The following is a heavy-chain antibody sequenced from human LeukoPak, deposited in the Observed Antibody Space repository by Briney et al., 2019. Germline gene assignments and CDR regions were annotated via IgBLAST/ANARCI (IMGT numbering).Heavy chain of an antibody. Sequence: GASVKVSCQASGYIFTNYGITWVRQAPGPGLEWMGWINANNGGTKSAQNLRGRVTMTRDTSTSTAYLELWSLRPDDTAVYYCARGPIAAAGDSWGQGTLVAVSS. CDR1: GYIFTNYG. CDR2: INANNGGT. J-gene: IGHJ4*02. CDR3: ARGPIAAAGDS. D-gene: IGHD6-13*01. V-gene: IGHV1-18*01.